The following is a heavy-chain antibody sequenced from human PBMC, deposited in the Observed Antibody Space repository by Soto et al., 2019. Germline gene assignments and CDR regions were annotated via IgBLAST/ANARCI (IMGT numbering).Heavy chain of an antibody. D-gene: IGHD3-10*01. CDR2: ISWNSGSI. CDR3: AKGFDYYYYMDV. CDR1: GFTFDDYA. Sequence: GGSLRLSCAASGFTFDDYAMHWVRQAPGKGLEWVSGISWNSGSIGYADSVKGRFTISRDNAKNSLYLQMNSLGAEDTALYYCAKGFDYYYYMDVWGKGTTVTVSS. V-gene: IGHV3-9*01. J-gene: IGHJ6*03.